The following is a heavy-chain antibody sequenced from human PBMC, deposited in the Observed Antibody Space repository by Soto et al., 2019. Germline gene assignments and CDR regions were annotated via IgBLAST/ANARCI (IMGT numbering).Heavy chain of an antibody. CDR3: ARTSREWYYYDSSGYYGDY. J-gene: IGHJ4*02. V-gene: IGHV1-69*06. D-gene: IGHD3-22*01. CDR2: IIPIFGTA. Sequence: QVQLVQSGAEVKKPGSSVKVSCKASGGTFSSYAISWVRQAPGQGLEWMGGIIPIFGTANYAQKFQGRVTITADKSTSTAYMELSSLRSEDTAVYYCARTSREWYYYDSSGYYGDYWGQGTLVTVSS. CDR1: GGTFSSYA.